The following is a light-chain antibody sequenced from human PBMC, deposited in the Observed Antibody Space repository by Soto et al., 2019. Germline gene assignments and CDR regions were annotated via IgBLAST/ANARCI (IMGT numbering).Light chain of an antibody. Sequence: PEARVPLSCRARHSVRSSYLIWCRQKPGQAPAHFIYGASTSATGIPARFIGSGSGTDFTLTISSRQPEDYAVYYCQQYGFIPRTFGRGTKVYIK. V-gene: IGKV3D-7*01. CDR1: HSVRSSY. J-gene: IGKJ1*01. CDR3: QQYGFIPRT. CDR2: GAS.